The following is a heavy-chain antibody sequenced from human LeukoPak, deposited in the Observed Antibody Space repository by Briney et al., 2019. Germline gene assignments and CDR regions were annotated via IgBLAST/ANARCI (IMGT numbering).Heavy chain of an antibody. V-gene: IGHV4-34*01. D-gene: IGHD6-19*01. CDR2: INHSGST. CDR1: GGSFSGYY. CDR3: ARGVVAGTESRWFDP. Sequence: SETLSLTCAVYGGSFSGYYWSWIRQPPGRGLEWIGEINHSGSTNYNPSLKSRVTISVDTSKNQSSLKLSSVTAADTAVYYCARGVVAGTESRWFDPWGQGTLVTVSS. J-gene: IGHJ5*02.